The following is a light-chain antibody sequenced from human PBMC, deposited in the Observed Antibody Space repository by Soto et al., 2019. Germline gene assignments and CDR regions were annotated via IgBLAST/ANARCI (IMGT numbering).Light chain of an antibody. J-gene: IGLJ1*01. CDR1: SSNIGSNS. CDR2: SDD. CDR3: AVWDETLIEV. V-gene: IGLV1-44*01. Sequence: QSVLTQPPSASGTPGQTVTISCSGSSSNIGSNSVNWYHQLPGAAPSLLIYSDDQRPSGVPDRFSGSKSGNSASLAISGLQSEDEADYFCAVWDETLIEVFGTGTQLTVL.